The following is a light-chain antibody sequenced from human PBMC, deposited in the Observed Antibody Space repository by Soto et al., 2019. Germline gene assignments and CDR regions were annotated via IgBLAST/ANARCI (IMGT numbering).Light chain of an antibody. Sequence: DIQMTQSPSNLSASVGDRVTITCRASQSISSWLAWYQQKPGKAPKLLIYDASSLESGVPSRFSGSGSGTEFTLTISSLQPDDFATYYCQQYNSYSWTFGQWTKVDIK. CDR2: DAS. J-gene: IGKJ1*01. CDR1: QSISSW. CDR3: QQYNSYSWT. V-gene: IGKV1-5*01.